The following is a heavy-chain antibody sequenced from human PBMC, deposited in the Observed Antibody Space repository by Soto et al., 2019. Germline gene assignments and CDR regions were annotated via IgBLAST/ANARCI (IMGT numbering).Heavy chain of an antibody. D-gene: IGHD3-22*01. CDR1: GFTFSSYA. CDR2: ISYDGSNK. CDR3: ARDSPPDTYYYDSNAFDI. V-gene: IGHV3-30-3*01. Sequence: QVQLVESGGGVVQPGRSLRLSCAASGFTFSSYAMHWVRQAPGKGLEWVAVISYDGSNKYYADSVKGRFTISRDNSKNTLYLQMNSLRAEDTAVYYCARDSPPDTYYYDSNAFDIWGQGTMVTVSS. J-gene: IGHJ3*02.